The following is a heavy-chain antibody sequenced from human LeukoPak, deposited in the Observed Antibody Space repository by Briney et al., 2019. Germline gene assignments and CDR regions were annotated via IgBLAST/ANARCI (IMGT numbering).Heavy chain of an antibody. Sequence: GGSLRLSCAASGFTFSSYSMNWVRQAPGKGLEWVSLISWDGGSTYYADSVKGRFTISRDNSKNSLYLQMNSLRTEDTALYYCAKGLLWFGELSGPFWFDPWGQGTLVTVSS. CDR3: AKGLLWFGELSGPFWFDP. V-gene: IGHV3-43*01. CDR2: ISWDGGST. CDR1: GFTFSSYS. J-gene: IGHJ5*02. D-gene: IGHD3-10*01.